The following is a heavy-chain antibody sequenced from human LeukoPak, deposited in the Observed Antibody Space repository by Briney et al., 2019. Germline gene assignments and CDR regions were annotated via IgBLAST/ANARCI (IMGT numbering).Heavy chain of an antibody. D-gene: IGHD6-6*01. CDR2: MNPNSGNT. J-gene: IGHJ4*02. V-gene: IGHV1-8*01. Sequence: ASVKVSCKASGYTFTSYDINWVRQATGQGLEWMGWMNPNSGNTGYAQKFQGRVTMTRNTSISTAYMELSSLRSEDTAVYYRARGYIRQLSLAYWGQGTLVTVSS. CDR3: ARGYIRQLSLAY. CDR1: GYTFTSYD.